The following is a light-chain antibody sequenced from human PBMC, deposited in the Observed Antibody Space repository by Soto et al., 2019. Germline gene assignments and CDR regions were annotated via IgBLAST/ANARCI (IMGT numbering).Light chain of an antibody. CDR1: QSVSSSY. CDR3: QQYGSPLT. Sequence: ELVLTQSPGTLSLSPGARAPLSCRASQSVSSSYLAWYQQKPGQAPRLLIYGASSRATGIPDRFSGSGSGTDFTLTISRLEPEDFAVYYCQQYGSPLTFGGGTKVDIK. V-gene: IGKV3-20*01. J-gene: IGKJ4*01. CDR2: GAS.